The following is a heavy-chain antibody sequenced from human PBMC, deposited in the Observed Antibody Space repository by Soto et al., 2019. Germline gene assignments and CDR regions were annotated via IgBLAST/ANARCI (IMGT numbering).Heavy chain of an antibody. Sequence: PGGSLRLSCAASGFTFSSYGMHWVRQAPGKGLEWVAVIWYDGSNKYYADSVKGRFTISRDNSKNTLYLQMNSLRAEDTAVYYCARDYYDSSGLDAFDIWGQGTMVTVSS. CDR3: ARDYYDSSGLDAFDI. V-gene: IGHV3-33*01. CDR2: IWYDGSNK. J-gene: IGHJ3*02. CDR1: GFTFSSYG. D-gene: IGHD3-22*01.